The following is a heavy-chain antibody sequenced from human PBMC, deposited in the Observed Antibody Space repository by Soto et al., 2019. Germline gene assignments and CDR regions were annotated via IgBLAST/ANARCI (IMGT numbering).Heavy chain of an antibody. V-gene: IGHV4-34*01. J-gene: IGHJ5*02. CDR2: INHSGST. D-gene: IGHD3-22*01. CDR3: ARTYDSSGYYYGAPCWFDP. Sequence: SETLSLTCAVYGGSFSGYYWSWIRQPPGKGLEWIGEINHSGSTNYNPSLKSRVTISVDTSKNQFSLKLSSVTAADTAVYYCARTYDSSGYYYGAPCWFDPWGQGTLVTVSS. CDR1: GGSFSGYY.